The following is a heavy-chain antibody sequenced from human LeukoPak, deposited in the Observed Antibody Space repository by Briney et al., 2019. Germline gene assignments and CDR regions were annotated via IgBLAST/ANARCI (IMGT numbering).Heavy chain of an antibody. J-gene: IGHJ4*02. CDR1: GFTFSNYA. CDR3: AKALGYSYEGC. V-gene: IGHV3-30*04. CDR2: ISYDGSRK. Sequence: WGSLRLSCAASGFTFSNYAMHWVRQAPGKGLEWVAVISYDGSRKYYSDSVKGRLTISRDNSKNTVYVQMNSLRVEDTAVYYCAKALGYSYEGCWGQGTLVTVSS. D-gene: IGHD5-18*01.